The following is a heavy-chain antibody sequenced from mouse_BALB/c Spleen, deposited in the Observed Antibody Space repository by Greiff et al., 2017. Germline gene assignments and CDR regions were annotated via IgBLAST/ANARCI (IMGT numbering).Heavy chain of an antibody. CDR1: GYSITSDYA. CDR2: ISYSGST. Sequence: EVQLQESGPGLVKPSQSLSLTCTVTGYSITSDYAWNWIRQFPGNKLEWMGYISYSGSTSYNPSLKSRISITRDTSKNQFFLQLNSVTTEDTATYYCARDGDYYGSSSLSFDYWGQGTTLTVSS. D-gene: IGHD1-1*01. V-gene: IGHV3-2*02. J-gene: IGHJ2*01. CDR3: ARDGDYYGSSSLSFDY.